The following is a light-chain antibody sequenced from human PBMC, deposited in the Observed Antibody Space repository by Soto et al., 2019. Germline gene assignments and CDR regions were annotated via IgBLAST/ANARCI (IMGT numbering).Light chain of an antibody. V-gene: IGKV1-13*02. Sequence: AIPLTQSPSSLAASVGDRVTITCRASQVISSALARYQQKPGKAPQLLIYDASSLKSGVPSRFSGSGSGTDFTLTISGLQPEEFAAYCCQQFDSYPPTFGGGTKVEIK. CDR3: QQFDSYPPT. J-gene: IGKJ4*01. CDR2: DAS. CDR1: QVISSA.